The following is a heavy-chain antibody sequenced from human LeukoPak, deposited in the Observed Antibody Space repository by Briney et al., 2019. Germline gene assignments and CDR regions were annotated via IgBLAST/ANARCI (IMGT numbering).Heavy chain of an antibody. CDR2: IASDGSI. J-gene: IGHJ4*02. CDR3: ARIGPLIRGGDH. Sequence: PGGSLRLSCVASGFSISSYEMNWVRQAPGKGLEWISFIASDGSIEYADSVKGRFTLSRDNAKNSLYLQMNSLRAEDTAVYYCARIGPLIRGGDHWGQGTLVTVSS. V-gene: IGHV3-48*03. D-gene: IGHD3-10*01. CDR1: GFSISSYE.